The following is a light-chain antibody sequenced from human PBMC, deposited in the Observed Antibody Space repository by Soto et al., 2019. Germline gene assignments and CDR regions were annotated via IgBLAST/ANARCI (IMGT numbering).Light chain of an antibody. CDR1: QSLLLGDGKTY. J-gene: IGKJ4*01. Sequence: DVVMTQTPLSLSVTPGQPSSISCRATQSLLLGDGKTYLYWYLQKSGQPPQLLIYEVSNRFSGVPDRFSGSRSGAEFTLTINSLQSEDFAVYYCQPYNNLPLTFGGGTKVDIK. CDR3: QPYNNLPLT. CDR2: EVS. V-gene: IGKV2D-29*01.